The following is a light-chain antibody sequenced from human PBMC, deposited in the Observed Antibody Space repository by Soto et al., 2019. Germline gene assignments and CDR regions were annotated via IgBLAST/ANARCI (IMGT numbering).Light chain of an antibody. J-gene: IGKJ4*01. CDR1: QSVGAA. CDR2: DVS. Sequence: EIVLTQSPATLSLSPGDRATLSCRASQSVGAALGWYQQKRGQPPRLLIYDVSNRATAIPARFSGSGSGPDFTLTISSLEPEDFAVYYCQHRNNWPLTFGGGTKVEIK. CDR3: QHRNNWPLT. V-gene: IGKV3-11*01.